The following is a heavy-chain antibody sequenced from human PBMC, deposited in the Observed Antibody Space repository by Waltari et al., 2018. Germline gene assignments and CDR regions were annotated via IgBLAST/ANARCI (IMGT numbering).Heavy chain of an antibody. D-gene: IGHD5-18*01. J-gene: IGHJ6*02. CDR1: GGSISNLNFY. V-gene: IGHV4-61*02. Sequence: QVQLQESGPGLAKASQTLSLTCDVSGGSISNLNFYWSWFRQPAGKGLEWIGRIYRSGVTDYNPSLRGRATMFLDMSKNQFSLTVDSLIAADTAVYYCAVSPDTATSRAAFHFWGPGTTVSVSS. CDR2: IYRSGVT. CDR3: AVSPDTATSRAAFHF.